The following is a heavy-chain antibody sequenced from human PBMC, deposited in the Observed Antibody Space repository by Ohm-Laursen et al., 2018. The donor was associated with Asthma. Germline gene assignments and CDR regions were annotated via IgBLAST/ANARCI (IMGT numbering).Heavy chain of an antibody. V-gene: IGHV3-21*01. CDR3: ARIGPEWELPGREYSLHH. D-gene: IGHD1-26*01. CDR1: GYTFSRYS. J-gene: IGHJ1*01. CDR2: ISTASTFI. Sequence: LRLSCAASGYTFSRYSIHWVRQVPGKGLEWVASISTASTFIYYADSVRGRFTTSRDNAKNSVYLQMNSLRADDTALYYCARIGPEWELPGREYSLHHWGQGTQVTVSS.